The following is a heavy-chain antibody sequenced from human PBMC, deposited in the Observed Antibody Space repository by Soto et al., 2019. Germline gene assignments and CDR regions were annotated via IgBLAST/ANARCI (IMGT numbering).Heavy chain of an antibody. J-gene: IGHJ6*02. CDR2: IIPIFGTA. CDR3: ARSGWKPSYYYYGMDV. D-gene: IGHD6-25*01. Sequence: QVQLVQSGAEVKKPGSSVKVSCKASGGTFSSYAISWVRQAPGQGLEWMGGIIPIFGTANYAQKFQGRVTITADESTSTAYMERSSLRSEDTAVYYCARSGWKPSYYYYGMDVWGQGTTVTVSS. CDR1: GGTFSSYA. V-gene: IGHV1-69*12.